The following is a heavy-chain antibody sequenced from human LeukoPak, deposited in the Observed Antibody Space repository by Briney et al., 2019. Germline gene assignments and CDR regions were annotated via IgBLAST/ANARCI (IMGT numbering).Heavy chain of an antibody. V-gene: IGHV3-73*01. CDR2: IRSKANSYAT. J-gene: IGHJ6*03. Sequence: GGSLRLSCAASGFTFSGSAMHWVRQASGKGLEWVGRIRSKANSYATAYAASVKGRFTISRDDSMNTAYLQMNSLKTEDTAGYYCTNLSMYSSYDYYYYYYMDVWGKGTTVPVSS. CDR1: GFTFSGSA. CDR3: TNLSMYSSYDYYYYYYMDV. D-gene: IGHD6-19*01.